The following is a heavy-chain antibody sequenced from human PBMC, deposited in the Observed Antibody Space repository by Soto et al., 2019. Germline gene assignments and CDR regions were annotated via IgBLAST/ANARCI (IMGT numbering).Heavy chain of an antibody. V-gene: IGHV4-31*03. Sequence: QVQLQESGPGLVKPSQTLSLTCTVSGGSISSGGYYWSWIRQHPGKGLEWSGYIYYSGSTYYNPSLKGRATITVDTSKNQFSLKLNSVTAADTAVYYCARGGNGGVDYWGQGTLVTVSS. CDR1: GGSISSGGYY. CDR3: ARGGNGGVDY. D-gene: IGHD2-21*01. J-gene: IGHJ4*02. CDR2: IYYSGST.